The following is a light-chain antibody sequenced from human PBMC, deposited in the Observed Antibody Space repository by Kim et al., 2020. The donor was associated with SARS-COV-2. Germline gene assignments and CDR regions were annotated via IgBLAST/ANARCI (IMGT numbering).Light chain of an antibody. CDR3: QVWDSSSDHPV. V-gene: IGLV3-21*04. Sequence: APGKTARSTCGGNNIGSKSVHWYQQKPGQAPVLVIYYDNDRPSGIPERFSGSNSGNTATLTISRVEAGDEADYYCQVWDSSSDHPVFGGGTQLTVL. J-gene: IGLJ3*02. CDR1: NIGSKS. CDR2: YDN.